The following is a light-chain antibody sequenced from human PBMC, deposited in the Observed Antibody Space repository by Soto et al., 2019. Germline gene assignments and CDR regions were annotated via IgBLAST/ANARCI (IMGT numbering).Light chain of an antibody. Sequence: QSALTQPASVSGSPGESITITCTGTSSDVGGYNYVSWYQQHPGKAPKLMIFDVSNRPSGVSNRFSGSKSGNTASLTISGLQAEDEADYYCSSYTSNNAAVVFGGGTKVTVL. J-gene: IGLJ2*01. CDR1: SSDVGGYNY. CDR2: DVS. V-gene: IGLV2-14*03. CDR3: SSYTSNNAAVV.